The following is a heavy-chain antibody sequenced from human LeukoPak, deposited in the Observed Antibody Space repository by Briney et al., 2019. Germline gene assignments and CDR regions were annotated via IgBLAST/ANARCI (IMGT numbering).Heavy chain of an antibody. V-gene: IGHV4-34*01. CDR1: GGSFSGYY. Sequence: SETLSLTCAVYGGSFSGYYWSWIRQPPGKGLEWIGEINHSGSTNYNPSLKSRVTISVDTSKNQFSLKLSSVTAADTAVYYCAREXRSIFALWFDPWGQGTLVTVSS. CDR2: INHSGST. D-gene: IGHD3-3*01. CDR3: AREXRSIFALWFDP. J-gene: IGHJ5*02.